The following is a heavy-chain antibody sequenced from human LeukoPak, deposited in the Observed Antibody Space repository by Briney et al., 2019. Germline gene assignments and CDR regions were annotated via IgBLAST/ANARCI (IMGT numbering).Heavy chain of an antibody. V-gene: IGHV3-15*01. CDR2: IKSKTDGGTT. CDR1: GFTFANAW. CDR3: TTEGGSGNSIFKD. J-gene: IGHJ4*02. Sequence: GGSLRLSCAASGFTFANAWMSWVRQAPGKGLEWVGRIKSKTDGGTTDYAAPVKGRFTISRDDSKNTLYLQMSSLKTEDTAVYYCTTEGGSGNSIFKDWGQGTLVTVSS. D-gene: IGHD3-16*01.